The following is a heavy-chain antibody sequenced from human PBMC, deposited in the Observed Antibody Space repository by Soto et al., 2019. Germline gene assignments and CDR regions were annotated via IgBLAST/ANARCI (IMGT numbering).Heavy chain of an antibody. CDR2: ISAYNGNT. CDR3: STRAYAYPLNFDY. Sequence: QVQLVQSGAEVKKPGASVKVSCKASGYTFPNYGISWVRQAPGRGLEWMGWISAYNGNTNYAQKSQGRVTMTTNVSTSTAYMELRSLRSDDTAVYYCSTRAYAYPLNFDYWGQGTLVTVSS. V-gene: IGHV1-18*01. CDR1: GYTFPNYG. D-gene: IGHD5-12*01. J-gene: IGHJ4*02.